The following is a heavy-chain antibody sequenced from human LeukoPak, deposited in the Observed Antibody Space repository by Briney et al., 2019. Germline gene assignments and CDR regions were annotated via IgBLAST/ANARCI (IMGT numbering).Heavy chain of an antibody. V-gene: IGHV4-31*03. J-gene: IGHJ6*02. Sequence: SETLSLTCTVSGGSISSGGYYWSWIRQHPGKGLEWIGYIYYSGSTYYNPSLKSRVTISVDTSKNQFSLKLSSVTAADTAFYSCARDPAGSSSGYYYYGMDVWGQGTTVTVSS. D-gene: IGHD6-19*01. CDR2: IYYSGST. CDR1: GGSISSGGYY. CDR3: ARDPAGSSSGYYYYGMDV.